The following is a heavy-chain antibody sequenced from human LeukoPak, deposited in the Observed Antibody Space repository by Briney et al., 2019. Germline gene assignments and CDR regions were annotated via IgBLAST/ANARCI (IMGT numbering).Heavy chain of an antibody. CDR3: ARGASTVTGYFDY. V-gene: IGHV4-59*12. CDR2: IYRSGIT. D-gene: IGHD4-17*01. CDR1: GGPISSYY. Sequence: SETLSLTCTVSGGPISSYYWSWIRQPPGKGLEWIGHIYRSGITNYNPSLKSRVTISVDKSKNQFSLKLNSVTAADTAMYYCARGASTVTGYFDYWGQGTLVTVSS. J-gene: IGHJ4*02.